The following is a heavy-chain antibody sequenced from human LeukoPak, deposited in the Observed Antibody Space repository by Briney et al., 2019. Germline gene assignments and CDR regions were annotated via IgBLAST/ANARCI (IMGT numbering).Heavy chain of an antibody. Sequence: ASVKVSFKASGYTFTGYYLHWVRQAPGQGLEWMGWINPNGGGTNYAQKFQGRVTMTRDTSISTAYMELSSLRSDDTAVYYCARRWSYVYYDYWGQATQVTDSS. J-gene: IGHJ4*02. CDR2: INPNGGGT. CDR1: GYTFTGYY. V-gene: IGHV1-2*02. CDR3: ARRWSYVYYDY. D-gene: IGHD3-16*01.